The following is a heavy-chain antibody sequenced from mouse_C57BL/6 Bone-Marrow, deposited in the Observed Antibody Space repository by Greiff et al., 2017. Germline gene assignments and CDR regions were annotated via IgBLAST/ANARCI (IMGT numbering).Heavy chain of an antibody. Sequence: EVKLVESGGGLVKPGGSLKLSCAASGFTFSSYAMSWVRQTPEKRLEWVATISDGGSYTYYPDNVKGRFTITRDNAKNNLYLQMSHLKSEDTAMYYCRGYEGFAYWGQGTLVTVSA. CDR3: RGYEGFAY. V-gene: IGHV5-4*03. CDR2: ISDGGSYT. CDR1: GFTFSSYA. D-gene: IGHD2-2*01. J-gene: IGHJ3*01.